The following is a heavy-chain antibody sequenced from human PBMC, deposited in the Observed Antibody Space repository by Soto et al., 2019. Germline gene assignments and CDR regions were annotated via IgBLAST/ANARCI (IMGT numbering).Heavy chain of an antibody. CDR3: ARGAYYYDSSGYSGAFDI. V-gene: IGHV3-30-3*01. D-gene: IGHD3-22*01. CDR1: GFTFSAYA. Sequence: GGSLRLSCAASGFTFSAYAMHWVRQAPGKGLEWVALISYDGSNKYYADSVKGRFTISRDNSKNTLYLQMNSLRAEDTTVYYCARGAYYYDSSGYSGAFDIWGQGTMVTVSS. J-gene: IGHJ3*02. CDR2: ISYDGSNK.